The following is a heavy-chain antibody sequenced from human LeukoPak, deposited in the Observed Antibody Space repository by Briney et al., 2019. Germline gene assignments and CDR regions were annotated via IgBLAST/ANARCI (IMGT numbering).Heavy chain of an antibody. Sequence: RSQTLSLTCAISGDSVSSKSAAWNWIRQSPSRGLEWLGRTYYRSKWYNDYAESVKSRITINPDTSKNQFSLQLNSVTPEDTAIYYCAREGHYYGSGTAFDIWGQGTMVTVSS. CDR3: AREGHYYGSGTAFDI. V-gene: IGHV6-1*01. CDR1: GDSVSSKSAA. D-gene: IGHD3-10*01. CDR2: TYYRSKWYN. J-gene: IGHJ3*02.